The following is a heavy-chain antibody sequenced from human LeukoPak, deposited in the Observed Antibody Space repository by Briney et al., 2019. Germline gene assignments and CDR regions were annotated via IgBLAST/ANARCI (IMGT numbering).Heavy chain of an antibody. CDR2: INGDGSNT. CDR3: ARSKSWYSTDAF. J-gene: IGHJ3*01. D-gene: IGHD2-15*01. V-gene: IGHV3-74*03. CDR1: GFTFSSHW. Sequence: GGSLRLSCAASGFTFSSHWMHWVRQAPGKGLVWVSRINGDGSNTTYADSVKGGFTISRDNAKNTLYLQMNSLRAEDTAVYHCARSKSWYSTDAFWGQGTMVTVSS.